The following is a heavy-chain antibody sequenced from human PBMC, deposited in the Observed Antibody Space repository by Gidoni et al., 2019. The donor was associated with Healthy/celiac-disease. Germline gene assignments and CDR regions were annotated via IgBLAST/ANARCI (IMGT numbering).Heavy chain of an antibody. CDR1: GFTFSRYA. V-gene: IGHV3-30-3*01. Sequence: QVQLVESGGGVVQPGRSLRRSCAASGFTFSRYAMHWVRQAPGQGLEWVAVISYDGSNKYYADSVKGRFTISRDNSKNTLYLQMNSLRAEDTAVYYCARVNFDYWGQGTLVTVSS. CDR2: ISYDGSNK. CDR3: ARVNFDY. J-gene: IGHJ4*02.